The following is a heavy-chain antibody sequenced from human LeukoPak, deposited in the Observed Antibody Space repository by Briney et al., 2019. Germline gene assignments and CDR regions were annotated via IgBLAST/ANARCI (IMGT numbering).Heavy chain of an antibody. D-gene: IGHD3-10*01. CDR3: ARIRGFGADYYYYYMDV. V-gene: IGHV4-4*02. CDR1: GDSISSRNW. Sequence: PSETLSLTCAVSGDSISSRNWWSWVRQPPGKGLEWIGEIHHSGSTNYNPSLKSRVTMSVDKSKNQFSLNLSSVTAADTAVYYLARIRGFGADYYYYYMDVWGKGTTVTVSS. J-gene: IGHJ6*03. CDR2: IHHSGST.